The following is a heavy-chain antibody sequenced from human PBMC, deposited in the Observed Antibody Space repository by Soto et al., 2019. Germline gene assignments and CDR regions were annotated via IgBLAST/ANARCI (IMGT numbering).Heavy chain of an antibody. J-gene: IGHJ3*02. CDR2: IIPIFGTI. D-gene: IGHD1-1*01. CDR3: AREGYTFGPGEVRGAFDI. V-gene: IGHV1-69*15. CDR1: GGTFGSNA. Sequence: QVQLVQSGAEVRRPGSSVKVSCKASGGTFGSNAISWVRQAPGQGLEWMGNIIPIFGTINNAQKFQGKVTIKAEETTNTAYMQLSSMRSEDTAVYYCAREGYTFGPGEVRGAFDIWGQGTMVTVSS.